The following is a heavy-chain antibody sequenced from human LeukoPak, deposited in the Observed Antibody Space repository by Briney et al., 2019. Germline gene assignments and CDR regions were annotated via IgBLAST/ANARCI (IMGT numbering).Heavy chain of an antibody. CDR3: ARALIGYYFDY. CDR2: VSNSGDYI. J-gene: IGHJ4*02. CDR1: GFSFSSYR. D-gene: IGHD2-8*01. V-gene: IGHV3-21*06. Sequence: GGSLRLSCAAAGFSFSSYRMNWVRQAPGKGLEWVSSVSNSGDYIRYADSVKGRFTISRDNSKNSLYLQMNSLRAEDTAVYYCARALIGYYFDYWGQGTLVTVSS.